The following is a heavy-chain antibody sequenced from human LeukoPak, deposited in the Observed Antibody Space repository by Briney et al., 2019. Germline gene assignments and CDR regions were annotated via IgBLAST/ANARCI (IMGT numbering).Heavy chain of an antibody. J-gene: IGHJ4*02. CDR3: ARDGSTAAAGIIDY. CDR2: IWYDGSNK. CDR1: GFTFSSYG. Sequence: PGRSLRLSCAASGFTFSSYGMHWVRQAPGKGLEWVAVIWYDGSNKYYADSVKGRFTISRDNSKNTLYLQMNSLRAEDTGVYYCARDGSTAAAGIIDYWGQGTLVTVSS. D-gene: IGHD6-13*01. V-gene: IGHV3-33*01.